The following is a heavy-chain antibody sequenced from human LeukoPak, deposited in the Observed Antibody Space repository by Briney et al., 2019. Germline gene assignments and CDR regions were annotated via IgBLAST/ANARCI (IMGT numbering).Heavy chain of an antibody. CDR3: ATEQTYCYYYIDV. V-gene: IGHV3-30*03. D-gene: IGHD1-26*01. CDR2: ISNDGSNK. J-gene: IGHJ6*03. Sequence: PGGSLRLSCAASGFTFSSYGIHWVRQAPGKGLEWVAVISNDGSNKYYADSVKGRFTISRDNSKNTLYLQMNSLRAEDTAVYYCATEQTYCYYYIDVWGKGTTVTVSS. CDR1: GFTFSSYG.